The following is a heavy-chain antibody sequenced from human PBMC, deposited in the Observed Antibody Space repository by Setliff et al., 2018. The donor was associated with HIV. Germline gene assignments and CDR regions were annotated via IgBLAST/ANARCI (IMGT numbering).Heavy chain of an antibody. V-gene: IGHV3-7*03. CDR2: IKQDGSEK. CDR1: GFPFSSYW. J-gene: IGHJ4*02. CDR3: ARGSYGSFDY. D-gene: IGHD3-10*01. Sequence: LRLSCAASGFPFSSYWMSWVRQAPGKGLEWVANIKQDGSEKYYVDSVKGRFTISRDNSKNTLFLQMSSLRAEDTAIYYCARGSYGSFDYWGLGTLVTVSS.